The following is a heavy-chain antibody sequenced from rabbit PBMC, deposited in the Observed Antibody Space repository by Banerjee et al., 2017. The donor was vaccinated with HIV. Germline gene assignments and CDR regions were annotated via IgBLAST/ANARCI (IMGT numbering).Heavy chain of an antibody. CDR3: ARDSYVDYNGYGYGFNL. J-gene: IGHJ4*01. V-gene: IGHV1S40*01. D-gene: IGHD6-1*01. Sequence: QSLEESGGDLVKPGASLTLTCTASGFSFSSDYYMCWVRQAPGKGLEWIGCIYTGSGSTYYASWAKGRFTISKTSSTTVTLQMTSLTAADTATYFCARDSYVDYNGYGYGFNLWGQGTLVTVS. CDR2: IYTGSGST. CDR1: GFSFSSDYY.